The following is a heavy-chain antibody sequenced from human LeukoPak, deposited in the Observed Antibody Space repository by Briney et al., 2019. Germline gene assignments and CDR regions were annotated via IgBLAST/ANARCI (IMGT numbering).Heavy chain of an antibody. Sequence: ASVKVSCKASGYTFTSYGISWVRRAPGQGLEWMGWISAYNGNTNYAQKLQGRVTMTTDTSTSTAYMELRSLRSDDTAVYYCARDRNGGWYYFDSSGYYSDYWGQGTLVTVSS. CDR2: ISAYNGNT. CDR1: GYTFTSYG. D-gene: IGHD3-22*01. CDR3: ARDRNGGWYYFDSSGYYSDY. V-gene: IGHV1-18*01. J-gene: IGHJ4*02.